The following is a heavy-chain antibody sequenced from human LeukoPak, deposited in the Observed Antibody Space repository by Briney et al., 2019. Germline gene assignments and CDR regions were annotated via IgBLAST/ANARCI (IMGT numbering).Heavy chain of an antibody. V-gene: IGHV3-21*01. J-gene: IGHJ4*02. CDR1: GFTFSNYN. CDR3: AGDLRDY. Sequence: GGSLRLSCAAPGFTFSNYNMNWVRQAPGKGLEWISSITSSSSYKFYADSVKGRFTISRDNAKNSLYLQMNSLRAEDTAVYYCAGDLRDYWGQGTLVTVSS. CDR2: ITSSSSYK.